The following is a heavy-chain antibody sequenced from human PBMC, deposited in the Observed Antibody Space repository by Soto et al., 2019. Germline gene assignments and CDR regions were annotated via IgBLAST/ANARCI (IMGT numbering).Heavy chain of an antibody. CDR1: GGTFSSYA. V-gene: IGHV1-69*01. J-gene: IGHJ6*02. CDR2: FIPIFGTA. Sequence: QVQLVQSGAEVKKPGSSVKVSCKASGGTFSSYAISWVRQAPGQGLEWMGGFIPIFGTANYAQKFQGRVTITADESTSTAYMELSSLRSEDTAVYYCARQAAAGPEIYYYYYGMDVWGQGTTVTVSS. CDR3: ARQAAAGPEIYYYYYGMDV. D-gene: IGHD6-13*01.